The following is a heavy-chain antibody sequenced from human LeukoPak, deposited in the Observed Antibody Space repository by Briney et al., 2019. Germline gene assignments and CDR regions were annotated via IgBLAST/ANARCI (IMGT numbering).Heavy chain of an antibody. D-gene: IGHD3-22*01. V-gene: IGHV3-21*01. CDR2: ISSSSSYK. J-gene: IGHJ4*02. CDR1: AFTFSSYS. CDR3: ASSRYDSSGYYGIIGY. Sequence: GGSLRLSCAASAFTFSSYSMNWVRQAPGKGLEWVSSISSSSSYKYYADSVKGRFTISRDNAKNSLYLQMNSLRAEDTAVYYCASSRYDSSGYYGIIGYWGQGTLVTVSS.